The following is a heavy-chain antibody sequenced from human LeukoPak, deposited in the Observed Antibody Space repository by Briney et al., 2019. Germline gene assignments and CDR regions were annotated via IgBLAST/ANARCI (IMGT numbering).Heavy chain of an antibody. J-gene: IGHJ4*01. V-gene: IGHV1-2*02. Sequence: GASVKVSCKACGYTFTAYYINWVRQAPGQGLEWMGWINPNSGGTNYAQKFQGRVTMTRDTSISTAYMELNRLTSDDTAVYYCARRLTGVDYWGQGTLVTVSS. CDR1: GYTFTAYY. D-gene: IGHD7-27*01. CDR2: INPNSGGT. CDR3: ARRLTGVDY.